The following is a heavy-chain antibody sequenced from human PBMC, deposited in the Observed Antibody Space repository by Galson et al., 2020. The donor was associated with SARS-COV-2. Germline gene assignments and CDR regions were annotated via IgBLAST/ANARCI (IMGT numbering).Heavy chain of an antibody. CDR1: GVSIRSDY. J-gene: IGHJ3*01. CDR3: ARCLLPDTKGAFDV. D-gene: IGHD2-2*01. V-gene: IGHV4-4*07. Sequence: SETLSLTCTVSGVSIRSDYWSWIRQAAGKGLEYIGRINVNGDTNYTPSLRNRVTMSVDTSKSQFSLKLASVTAADTAVYYCARCLLPDTKGAFDVWGQGSMVTVS. CDR2: INVNGDT.